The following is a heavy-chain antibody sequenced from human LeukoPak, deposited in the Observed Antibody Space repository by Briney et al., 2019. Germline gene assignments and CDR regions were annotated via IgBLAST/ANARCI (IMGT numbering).Heavy chain of an antibody. CDR2: ISAYNGNT. CDR3: ARVVAVAGPPSDY. D-gene: IGHD6-19*01. J-gene: IGHJ4*02. V-gene: IGHV1-18*01. Sequence: ASVKVSCKASGYTFTSYDINWVRQATGQGLEWMGWISAYNGNTNYAQKLQGRVTMTTDTSTSTAYMELRSLRSDDTAVYYCARVVAVAGPPSDYWGQGTLVTVSS. CDR1: GYTFTSYD.